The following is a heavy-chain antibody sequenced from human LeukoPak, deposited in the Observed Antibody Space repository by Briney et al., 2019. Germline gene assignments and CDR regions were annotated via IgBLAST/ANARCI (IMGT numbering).Heavy chain of an antibody. J-gene: IGHJ6*03. CDR3: ARGAGYSSGWHYYYYYYMDV. CDR1: GYTFTSYD. V-gene: IGHV1-8*01. D-gene: IGHD6-19*01. CDR2: MNPNSGNT. Sequence: ASVKVSCKASGYTFTSYDINWVRQATGQGLEWMGWMNPNSGNTGYAQKFQGRVTMTRNTSISTANMELSSLRSDDTAVYYCARGAGYSSGWHYYYYYYMDVWGKGTTVTVSS.